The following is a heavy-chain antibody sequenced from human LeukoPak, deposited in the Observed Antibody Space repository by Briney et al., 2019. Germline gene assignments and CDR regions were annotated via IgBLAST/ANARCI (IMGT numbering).Heavy chain of an antibody. Sequence: GGSLRLSCAASGFTFSDYYMSWIRQAPGKGLEWISYITSSGSSTNYADSVKGRFTISRDNAKNSVVLQMNSLRAEDTAVYYCTRERRGTYYALESWGQGTLVTVSS. D-gene: IGHD3-16*01. J-gene: IGHJ4*02. CDR3: TRERRGTYYALES. V-gene: IGHV3-11*01. CDR2: ITSSGSST. CDR1: GFTFSDYY.